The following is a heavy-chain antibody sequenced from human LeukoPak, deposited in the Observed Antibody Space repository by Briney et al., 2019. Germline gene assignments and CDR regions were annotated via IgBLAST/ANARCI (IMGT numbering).Heavy chain of an antibody. CDR1: GFIFSNAW. CDR2: ITNSSSYI. D-gene: IGHD3-22*01. CDR3: ARSYDGSGFSD. Sequence: GGSLRLSCAGSGFIFSNAWMNWVRQAPGKGLEWVSSITNSSSYIYYADSVKGRFTSSRDNAKNSLYLQMNSLRADDTAVYYCARSYDGSGFSDWGQGTLVTVSA. J-gene: IGHJ4*02. V-gene: IGHV3-21*01.